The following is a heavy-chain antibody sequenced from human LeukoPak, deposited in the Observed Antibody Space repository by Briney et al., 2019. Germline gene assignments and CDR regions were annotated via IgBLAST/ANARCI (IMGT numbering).Heavy chain of an antibody. CDR3: AKVRLGSGLIPLFDY. V-gene: IGHV3-23*01. D-gene: IGHD3-22*01. J-gene: IGHJ4*02. CDR2: ISGSGGST. CDR1: GFTFSSYA. Sequence: PGGSLRLSCAASGFTFSSYAMSWVRQAPGKGLEWVSAISGSGGSTYYADSVKGRFTISRDNSKNTLYLHMNSLRAEDTAVYYCAKVRLGSGLIPLFDYWGQGTLVTVSS.